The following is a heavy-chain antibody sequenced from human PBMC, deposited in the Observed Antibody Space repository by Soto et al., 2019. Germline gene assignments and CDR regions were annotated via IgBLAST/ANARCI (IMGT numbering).Heavy chain of an antibody. V-gene: IGHV3-33*01. CDR3: ARVMPGYSSGWSWATDYYYYGMDV. D-gene: IGHD6-19*01. CDR1: GFTFSSYG. J-gene: IGHJ6*02. CDR2: IWYDGSNK. Sequence: GGSLRLSCAASGFTFSSYGMHWVRQAPGKGLEWVAVIWYDGSNKYYADSVKGRFTISRDNSKNTLYLQMNSLRAEDTAVYYCARVMPGYSSGWSWATDYYYYGMDVWGQGTTVTVSS.